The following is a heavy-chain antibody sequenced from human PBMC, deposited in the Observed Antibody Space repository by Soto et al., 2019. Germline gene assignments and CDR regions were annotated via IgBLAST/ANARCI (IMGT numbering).Heavy chain of an antibody. Sequence: PGGSLRLSCAASGFTFSSYWMHWVRQVPGKGLVWVSRINSDGSSTSYADSVKGRFTISRGNAKNTLYLQMNSLRAEDTAVYYCAKATPSNTMGAFVIWGPGTMVTVSS. V-gene: IGHV3-74*01. J-gene: IGHJ3*02. CDR2: INSDGSST. D-gene: IGHD3-3*01. CDR1: GFTFSSYW. CDR3: AKATPSNTMGAFVI.